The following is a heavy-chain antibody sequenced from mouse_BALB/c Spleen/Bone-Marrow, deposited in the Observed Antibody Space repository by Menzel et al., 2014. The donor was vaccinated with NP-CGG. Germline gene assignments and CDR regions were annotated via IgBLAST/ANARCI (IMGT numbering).Heavy chain of an antibody. CDR1: GYTFTSYW. CDR3: ARRGYGYLDY. Sequence: QVQLQQSGAELVKPGASVKLSCKTSGYTFTSYWIQWVKPRPGQGLGWIGEIFPGTVTPYYNEKFKGKATLTIDTSSSTASMQLSSLTSEDSAVYFCARRGYGYLDYWGQGTTLTVSS. CDR2: IFPGTVTP. J-gene: IGHJ2*01. V-gene: IGHV1S132*01. D-gene: IGHD2-10*02.